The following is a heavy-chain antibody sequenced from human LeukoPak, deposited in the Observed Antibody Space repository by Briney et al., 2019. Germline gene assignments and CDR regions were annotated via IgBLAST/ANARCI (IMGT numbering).Heavy chain of an antibody. CDR3: ASPYDFWSGYIEPVRGDF. Sequence: GGSLRLSCAASGFTFSSYAMSWVRQAPGKGLEWVSAISGSGGSTYYADSVKGRFTISRDNSKNTLYLQMNTLRAEDTAVYYCASPYDFWSGYIEPVRGDFWGQGTLVTVSS. J-gene: IGHJ4*02. V-gene: IGHV3-23*01. CDR2: ISGSGGST. D-gene: IGHD3-3*01. CDR1: GFTFSSYA.